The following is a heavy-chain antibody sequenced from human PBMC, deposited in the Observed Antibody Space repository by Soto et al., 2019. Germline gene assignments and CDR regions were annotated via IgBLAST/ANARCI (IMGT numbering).Heavy chain of an antibody. CDR2: ISGSGSST. CDR1: GFTFSSYD. D-gene: IGHD3-3*01. J-gene: IGHJ2*01. Sequence: PXGSLIIYCPASGFTFSSYDLTWVRQAPGKGLEWVSAISGSGSSTYYADSVKGRFTISRDNSKNTLYLQMNSLRAEDTAVYYCAKVSITIFAVVILPSYWYFDRWGRGTLAT. CDR3: AKVSITIFAVVILPSYWYFDR. V-gene: IGHV3-23*01.